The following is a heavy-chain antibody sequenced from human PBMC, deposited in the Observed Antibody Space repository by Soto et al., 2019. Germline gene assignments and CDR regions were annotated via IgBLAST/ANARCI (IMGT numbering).Heavy chain of an antibody. J-gene: IGHJ4*02. Sequence: EVQLVESGGGLVQPGGSLKLSCAASGFTFSGSIMHWVRQASGKGLEWVGRIRSNANNYATAYAVSVKGRFTISRDDSRNTAYLQMNSLKTEDTAVYYCARGVYDFWSGHPKGLDYWGQGTVVTVSS. V-gene: IGHV3-73*02. D-gene: IGHD3-3*01. CDR3: ARGVYDFWSGHPKGLDY. CDR2: IRSNANNYAT. CDR1: GFTFSGSI.